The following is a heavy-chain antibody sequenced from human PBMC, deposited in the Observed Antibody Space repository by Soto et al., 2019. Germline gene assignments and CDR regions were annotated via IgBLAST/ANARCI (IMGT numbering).Heavy chain of an antibody. CDR2: INAGNGNT. D-gene: IGHD1-1*01. V-gene: IGHV1-3*01. J-gene: IGHJ2*01. Sequence: ASVKVSCKASGYTFTSYGMHWVRQAPGQRLEWMGWINAGNGNTKYSQKFQGRVTITRDTSASTAYMELSSLRSEDTAVYYCARSNWKSWYFDLWGRGTLVTVSS. CDR1: GYTFTSYG. CDR3: ARSNWKSWYFDL.